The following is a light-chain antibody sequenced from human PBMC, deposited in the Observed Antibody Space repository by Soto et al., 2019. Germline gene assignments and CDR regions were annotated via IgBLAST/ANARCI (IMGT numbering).Light chain of an antibody. CDR3: QKYRRYWT. V-gene: IGKV1-5*01. Sequence: DIQMTQSPSIVSASVGDRVIITCRASQSMSRWLAWYQQKPGKAPKVLIYDASTLERGVPSRFSGSGSGTEFTLTISSLQPDDFGSYYCQKYRRYWTCGQGTKVEIK. J-gene: IGKJ1*01. CDR1: QSMSRW. CDR2: DAS.